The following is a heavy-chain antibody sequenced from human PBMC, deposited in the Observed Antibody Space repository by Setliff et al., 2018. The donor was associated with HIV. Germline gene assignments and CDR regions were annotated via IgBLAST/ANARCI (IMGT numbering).Heavy chain of an antibody. J-gene: IGHJ4*02. CDR3: ASARIPTGGTSTALDY. Sequence: PGGSLRLSCAASGFTFSNFGMHWVRQAPGKGLEWVAFIRIDGINKYYADSVKGRSTISRDNSKNTVYLQMNSLRPEDSAVYYCASARIPTGGTSTALDYWGQGTLVTVSS. D-gene: IGHD1-1*01. V-gene: IGHV3-30*02. CDR2: IRIDGINK. CDR1: GFTFSNFG.